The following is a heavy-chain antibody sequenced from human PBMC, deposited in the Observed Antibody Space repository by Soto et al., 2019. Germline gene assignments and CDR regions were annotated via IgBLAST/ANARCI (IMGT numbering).Heavy chain of an antibody. J-gene: IGHJ4*02. Sequence: GGSLRLSCAASGFTFSSYGMHWVRQAPGKGLEWVAVISYDGNNEHYADSVKGRFTISRDNSKNKLFLQTNSLRAEDTAVYYCAKDTYYHDSSGYYVLDHWGQGSLVTVGS. V-gene: IGHV3-30*18. CDR2: ISYDGNNE. D-gene: IGHD3-22*01. CDR1: GFTFSSYG. CDR3: AKDTYYHDSSGYYVLDH.